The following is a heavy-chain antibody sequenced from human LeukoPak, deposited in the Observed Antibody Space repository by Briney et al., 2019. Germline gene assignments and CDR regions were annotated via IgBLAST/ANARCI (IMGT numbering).Heavy chain of an antibody. CDR2: IYYSGST. D-gene: IGHD3-3*01. J-gene: IGHJ3*02. CDR1: GGSISSYY. Sequence: SETLSLTCTVSGGSISSYYWSWIRQPPGKGLEWIGYIYYSGSTNYNPSLKSRVTISVDTSKNQFSLKLSSVTAADTAVYYCARVHYDFWSGYSNDAFDIWGQGTMVTVSS. V-gene: IGHV4-59*01. CDR3: ARVHYDFWSGYSNDAFDI.